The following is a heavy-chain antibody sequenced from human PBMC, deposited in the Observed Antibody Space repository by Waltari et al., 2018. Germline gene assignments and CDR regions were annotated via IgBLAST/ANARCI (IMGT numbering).Heavy chain of an antibody. Sequence: EVQLVESGGGLVQPGGSLRLSCAASGFTFSSYDMHWVRQATGKGLEWVSAIGTAGDTYFPGSVKGRFTISRENAKNSLYLQMNSLRAGDTAVYYCARAQGEQWPERSYYYMDVWGKGTTVTVSS. CDR3: ARAQGEQWPERSYYYMDV. CDR1: GFTFSSYD. D-gene: IGHD6-19*01. J-gene: IGHJ6*03. V-gene: IGHV3-13*01. CDR2: IGTAGDT.